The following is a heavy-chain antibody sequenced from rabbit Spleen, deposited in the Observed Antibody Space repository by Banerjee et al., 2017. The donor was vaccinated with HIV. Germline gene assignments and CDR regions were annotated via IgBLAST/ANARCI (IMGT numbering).Heavy chain of an antibody. D-gene: IGHD1-1*01. Sequence: QSLEESGGGLVKPGASLTLTCTASGFSFSNNYMMCWVRQAPGKGLEWIACIYAGSGNTYYASWVNGRFTISRSTSLNTATLQMTSLTAADTATYFCARYSGSSVGYSLWGPGTLVTVS. CDR3: ARYSGSSVGYSL. J-gene: IGHJ4*01. CDR1: GFSFSNNYM. V-gene: IGHV1S43*01. CDR2: IYAGSGNT.